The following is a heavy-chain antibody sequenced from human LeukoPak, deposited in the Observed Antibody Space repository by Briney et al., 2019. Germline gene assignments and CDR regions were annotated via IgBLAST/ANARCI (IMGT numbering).Heavy chain of an antibody. CDR3: ARTAGVHFEY. CDR1: GGSISSYY. Sequence: PSETLSLTCTVSGGSISSYYWSWIRQPPGKGLEWIGYIYYSGSTNYNPSPKSRVTISIDTSKNQFSLKLSSVTAADTAVYYCARTAGVHFEYWGQGTLVTVSS. V-gene: IGHV4-59*01. J-gene: IGHJ4*02. CDR2: IYYSGST. D-gene: IGHD2-21*02.